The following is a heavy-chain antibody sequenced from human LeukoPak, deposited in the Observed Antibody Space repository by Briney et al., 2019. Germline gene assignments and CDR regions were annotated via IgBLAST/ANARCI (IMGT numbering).Heavy chain of an antibody. Sequence: SETLSLTCSVSGGSISSYFWSWIRQPAGKGLEWISRIKNGGNTNYNPSLESRVTLSLDTSKNQFSLNLSSVTAADTAVYYCAREGSSSGWRPFDIWGQGTVVTVSS. CDR3: AREGSSSGWRPFDI. CDR2: IKNGGNT. CDR1: GGSISSYF. V-gene: IGHV4-4*07. D-gene: IGHD6-19*01. J-gene: IGHJ3*02.